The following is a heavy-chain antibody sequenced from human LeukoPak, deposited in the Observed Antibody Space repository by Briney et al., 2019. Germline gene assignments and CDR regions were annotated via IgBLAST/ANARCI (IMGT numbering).Heavy chain of an antibody. D-gene: IGHD6-13*01. Sequence: ASVKVSYKASGYTFTSYDINWVRQATGQGLEWMGWMNPNSGNTGYAQKFQGRVTLTRNTSISTAYMDLSSLRSEDTAVYYCARGGIPAAVDFAYWGQGTLVTVSS. CDR1: GYTFTSYD. V-gene: IGHV1-8*01. CDR2: MNPNSGNT. CDR3: ARGGIPAAVDFAY. J-gene: IGHJ4*02.